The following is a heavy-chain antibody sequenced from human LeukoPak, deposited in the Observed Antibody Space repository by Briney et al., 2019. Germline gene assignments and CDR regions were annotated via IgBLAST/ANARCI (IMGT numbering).Heavy chain of an antibody. V-gene: IGHV1-69*04. D-gene: IGHD3-3*01. CDR3: ARVSEVSYYDFWSGYYRNAFDI. CDR2: IIPILGIA. CDR1: GGTFSSYA. Sequence: SVKVSCKASGGTFSSYAISWVRQAPGQGLEWMGRIIPILGIANYAQKFQGRVTITADKSTSTAYMELSSLRSEDTAVYYCARVSEVSYYDFWSGYYRNAFDIWGQGTMVTVSS. J-gene: IGHJ3*02.